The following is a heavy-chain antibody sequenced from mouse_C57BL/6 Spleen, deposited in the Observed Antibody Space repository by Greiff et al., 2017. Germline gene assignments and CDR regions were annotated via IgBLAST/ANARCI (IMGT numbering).Heavy chain of an antibody. CDR1: GFSLTSYG. J-gene: IGHJ4*01. Sequence: VKLMESGPGLVQPSQSLSITCTVSGFSLTSYGVHWVRQSPGKGLEWLGVIWSGGSTDYNAAFISRLGISKDNSKSQVFFKMNSLQADDTAIYCCARKGYFYAMDYWGQGTSVTVSS. V-gene: IGHV2-2*01. CDR2: IWSGGST. CDR3: ARKGYFYAMDY.